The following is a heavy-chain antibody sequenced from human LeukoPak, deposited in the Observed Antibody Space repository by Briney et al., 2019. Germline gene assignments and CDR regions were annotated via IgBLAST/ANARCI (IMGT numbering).Heavy chain of an antibody. V-gene: IGHV3-11*01. D-gene: IGHD3-10*01. CDR1: GFTFSDYY. CDR3: ARYYGSGFMDV. CDR2: ISRGGSTT. Sequence: GVSLRLSCAASGFTFSDYYMSWIRQAPGKGLEGVSYISRGGSTTYYADSVRGLFTISRDNAKNSLSIQTNSLRGDDTDVYYCARYYGSGFMDVWGQGTTVTVS. J-gene: IGHJ6*02.